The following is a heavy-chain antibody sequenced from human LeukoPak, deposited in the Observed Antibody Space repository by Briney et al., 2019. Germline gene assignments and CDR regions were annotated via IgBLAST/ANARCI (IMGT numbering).Heavy chain of an antibody. J-gene: IGHJ5*02. CDR2: MNPDSGST. CDR3: ARPAGYSSSNWFDP. CDR1: GYTFTNYD. V-gene: IGHV1-8*01. Sequence: ASVKVSCKASGYTFTNYDINWVRQATGQGLEWMGWMNPDSGSTGYAQKFQGRVTMTRDTSISTAYMELSRLTSDDTAVYYCARPAGYSSSNWFDPWGQGTLVTVSS. D-gene: IGHD6-19*01.